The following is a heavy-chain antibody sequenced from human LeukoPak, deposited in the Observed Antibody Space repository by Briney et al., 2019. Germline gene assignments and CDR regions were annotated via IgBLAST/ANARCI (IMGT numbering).Heavy chain of an antibody. Sequence: GGSLRLXCAASGFTFSSYAMSWVRQAPGKGLEWVSAISGSGGSTYYADSVKGRFTISRDNSKNTLYLQMNSLRAEDTAVYYCAKLGGDRDYFDYWGQGTLVTVSS. CDR1: GFTFSSYA. D-gene: IGHD2-21*02. CDR3: AKLGGDRDYFDY. J-gene: IGHJ4*02. V-gene: IGHV3-23*01. CDR2: ISGSGGST.